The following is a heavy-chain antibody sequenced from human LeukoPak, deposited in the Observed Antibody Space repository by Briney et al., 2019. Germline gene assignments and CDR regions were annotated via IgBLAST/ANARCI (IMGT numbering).Heavy chain of an antibody. Sequence: PSETLSLTCTVSGDSISSYYWSWIRQPAGEGLEWIGRITSGSADYNPSLKRRVSMSVDTSKNQFSLKLSSVTAADTAVYYCARDRDLYSSYFDYWGQGTLVTVSS. V-gene: IGHV4-4*07. J-gene: IGHJ4*02. CDR1: GDSISSYY. CDR2: ITSGSA. CDR3: ARDRDLYSSYFDY. D-gene: IGHD6-19*01.